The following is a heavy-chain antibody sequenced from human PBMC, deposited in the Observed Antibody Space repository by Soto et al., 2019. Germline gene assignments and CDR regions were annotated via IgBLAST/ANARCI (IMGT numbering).Heavy chain of an antibody. Sequence: VSVKVSCKASGYTFTSYDINWVRQATGQGLEWMGWMNPNSGNTGYAQKFQGRVTMTRNTSISTAYMELSSLRSEDTAVYYCARGREDCSGGSCYEGEYFQHWGQGTLVTVSS. CDR3: ARGREDCSGGSCYEGEYFQH. CDR1: GYTFTSYD. J-gene: IGHJ1*01. D-gene: IGHD2-15*01. V-gene: IGHV1-8*01. CDR2: MNPNSGNT.